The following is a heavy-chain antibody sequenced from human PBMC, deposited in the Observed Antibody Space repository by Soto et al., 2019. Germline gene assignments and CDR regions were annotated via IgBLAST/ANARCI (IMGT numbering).Heavy chain of an antibody. CDR2: IYPGDSDT. J-gene: IGHJ6*02. CDR3: ARQLAARSYYYYGMDV. Sequence: AGESLKISCKGSGYSFTSYWIGWVRQMPGKGLEWMGIIYPGDSDTRYSPSFQGQVTISADKSISTAYLQWSSLKASDTAMYYCARQLAARSYYYYGMDVWGQGTTVTVSS. V-gene: IGHV5-51*01. CDR1: GYSFTSYW. D-gene: IGHD6-6*01.